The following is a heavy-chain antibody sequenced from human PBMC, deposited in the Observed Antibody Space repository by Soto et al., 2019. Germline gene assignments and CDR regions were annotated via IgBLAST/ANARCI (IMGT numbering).Heavy chain of an antibody. D-gene: IGHD3-3*01. CDR3: ATRIFGVEY. CDR1: GFTFSAYA. Sequence: EVQLLESGGGLVQPGGSLRLSCAASGFTFSAYALSWVRQAPGKGLEWVSAISGTSPSPSYADSGQGRFSISTDSSRKTLFLQMNTLRAEDTAVYFCATRIFGVEYWGQGTLVTVSS. CDR2: ISGTSPSP. J-gene: IGHJ4*02. V-gene: IGHV3-23*01.